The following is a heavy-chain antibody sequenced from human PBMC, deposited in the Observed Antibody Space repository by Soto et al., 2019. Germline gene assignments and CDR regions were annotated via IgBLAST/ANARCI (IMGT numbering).Heavy chain of an antibody. CDR1: GFTFDNLA. J-gene: IGHJ4*02. Sequence: EVQLVESGGGFVQPGGSLRLSCAASGFTFDNLAMSWVRQAPGRGLEWVSVSSGRGSSTYYADSVKGRFTVSRDNSRTTLYLEMNSLRDEDTAIYYCSKGAPGRTNDYGDYWGQGTLVTVSS. V-gene: IGHV3-23*04. CDR3: SKGAPGRTNDYGDY. D-gene: IGHD3-10*01. CDR2: SSGRGSST.